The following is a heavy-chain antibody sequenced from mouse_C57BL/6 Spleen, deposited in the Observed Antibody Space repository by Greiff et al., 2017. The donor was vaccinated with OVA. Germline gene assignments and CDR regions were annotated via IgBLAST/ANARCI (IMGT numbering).Heavy chain of an antibody. D-gene: IGHD2-1*01. V-gene: IGHV1-64*01. CDR2: IHPNSGST. CDR1: GYTFTSYW. J-gene: IGHJ2*01. Sequence: QVQLKQPGAELVKPGASVKLSCKASGYTFTSYWMHWVKQRPGQGLEWIGMIHPNSGSTNYNEKFKSKATLTVDKSSSTAYMQLSSLTSEDSAVYYCARSPPYGNYADYWGQGTTLTVSS. CDR3: ARSPPYGNYADY.